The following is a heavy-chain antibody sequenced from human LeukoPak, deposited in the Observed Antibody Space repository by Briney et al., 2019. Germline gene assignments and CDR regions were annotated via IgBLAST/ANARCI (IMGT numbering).Heavy chain of an antibody. V-gene: IGHV3-9*03. J-gene: IGHJ2*01. CDR2: ISWNSGGI. D-gene: IGHD6-6*01. CDR1: GFTFDDYA. CDR3: ARTRQIAARWYFDL. Sequence: HPGRSLRLSCAASGFTFDDYAMHWVRQAPGKGLEWVSGISWNSGGIGYADSVKGRFTISRDNAKNSLYLQMNSLRAEDMALYYCARTRQIAARWYFDLWGRGTLVTVSS.